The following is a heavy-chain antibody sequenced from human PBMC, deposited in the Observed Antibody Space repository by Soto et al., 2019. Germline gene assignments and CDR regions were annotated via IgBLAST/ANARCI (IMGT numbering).Heavy chain of an antibody. CDR2: IYYSGST. CDR1: GGSISSSSYY. CDR3: ARGSPRTNSFDP. V-gene: IGHV4-39*01. Sequence: SETLSLTCTVSGGSISSSSYYWGWIRQPPGKGLEWIGSIYYSGSTYYNPSLKSRVTISVDTSKNQFSLKLSSVTAADTAVYYCARGSPRTNSFDPWGQGTLVTVSS. J-gene: IGHJ5*02.